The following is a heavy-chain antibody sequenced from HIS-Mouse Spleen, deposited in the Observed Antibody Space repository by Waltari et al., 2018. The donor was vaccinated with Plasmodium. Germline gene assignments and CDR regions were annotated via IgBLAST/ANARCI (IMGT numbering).Heavy chain of an antibody. Sequence: QVQLQESGPGLVKPSETLSLTCTVPGGSISSGGYYWSWIRQHPGKGLEWIGYIYYSGSTYYNPSLKSRVTISVDTSKNQFSLKLSSVTAADTAVYYCARDSIRFLADPWGQGTLVTVSS. J-gene: IGHJ5*02. D-gene: IGHD3-3*01. CDR1: GGSISSGGYY. V-gene: IGHV4-31*03. CDR3: ARDSIRFLADP. CDR2: IYYSGST.